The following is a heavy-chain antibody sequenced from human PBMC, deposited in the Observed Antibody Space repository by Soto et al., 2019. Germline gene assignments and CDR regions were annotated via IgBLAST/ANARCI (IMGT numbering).Heavy chain of an antibody. D-gene: IGHD3-22*01. CDR1: GGSFSVYY. J-gene: IGHJ4*02. V-gene: IGHV4-34*01. CDR2: INHSGST. Sequence: SDTLSLTCAVYGGSFSVYYWSWIRQPPGKGLEWIGEINHSGSTNYNPSLKSRVTISVDTSKNQFSLKLSSVTAADTAVYYCARGFRYYDSSGYYYFDYWGQGTLVTVSS. CDR3: ARGFRYYDSSGYYYFDY.